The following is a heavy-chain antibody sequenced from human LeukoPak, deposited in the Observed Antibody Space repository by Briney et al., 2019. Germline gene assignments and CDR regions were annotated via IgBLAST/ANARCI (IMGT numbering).Heavy chain of an antibody. CDR2: IYYSGST. D-gene: IGHD2-15*01. J-gene: IGHJ4*02. CDR3: ARGHGWDY. CDR1: GGSISSSSYY. V-gene: IGHV4-39*07. Sequence: NPSETLSLTCTVSGGSISSSSYYWGWIRQPPGKGLEWIGSIYYSGSTYYNPSLKSRVTISVDTSKNQFSLKLSSVTAADTAVYYCARGHGWDYWGQGTLVTVSS.